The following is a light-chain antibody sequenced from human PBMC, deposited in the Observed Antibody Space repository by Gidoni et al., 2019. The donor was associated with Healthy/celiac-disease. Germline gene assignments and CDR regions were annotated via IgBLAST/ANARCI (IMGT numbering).Light chain of an antibody. Sequence: DIVMTQSPLSSPVTPGEPASISCRSSQSLLHSNGYNYLDWYLQKPGQSPQLLIYLGSNRASGVPDRFSGSGSGTDFTLKISRVEAEDVGVYYCMQALQTPLFTFGPGTKVDIK. V-gene: IGKV2-28*01. CDR2: LGS. CDR3: MQALQTPLFT. J-gene: IGKJ3*01. CDR1: QSLLHSNGYNY.